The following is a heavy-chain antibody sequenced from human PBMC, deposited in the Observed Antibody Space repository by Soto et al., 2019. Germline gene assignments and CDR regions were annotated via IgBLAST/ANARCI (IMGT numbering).Heavy chain of an antibody. CDR2: VNSSGGST. J-gene: IGHJ4*02. CDR3: ARDALYYYDSSGYSDY. D-gene: IGHD3-22*01. V-gene: IGHV3-74*01. Sequence: GGSLRLSCAASGFTFSSYWMHWVRQAPGKGRVEVSRVNSSGGSTYYADSVKGRFTISRDNSKNTLYLQMNSLRAEDTAVYYCARDALYYYDSSGYSDYWGQGTLVTVSS. CDR1: GFTFSSYW.